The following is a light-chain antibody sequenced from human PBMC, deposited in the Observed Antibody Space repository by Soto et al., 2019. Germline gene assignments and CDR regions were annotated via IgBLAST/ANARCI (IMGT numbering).Light chain of an antibody. Sequence: DIHMTQSPSSLSASVRNRFTIACRASHNISGYLNWYQQKPVKAPKLLIYAASSLQSGIPSRFSGSGSGTNFSLTISSLQPEDFATYYCQQSYSTHPWTFGQGTKVDIK. CDR3: QQSYSTHPWT. CDR1: HNISGY. J-gene: IGKJ1*01. V-gene: IGKV1-39*01. CDR2: AAS.